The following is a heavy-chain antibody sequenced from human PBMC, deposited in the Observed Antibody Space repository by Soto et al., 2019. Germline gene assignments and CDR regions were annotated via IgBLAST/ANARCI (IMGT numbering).Heavy chain of an antibody. D-gene: IGHD4-17*01. CDR3: GRVNIGEPFDA. Sequence: AYVKISCTASAYTFTNYGIKWPRQARGQGIEWMGWFNPKNGNTNYAQTFEGRLTLTTDTSTSTAFMELSNLRSDDTAFCDCGRVNIGEPFDAWGQGTLVSVSS. J-gene: IGHJ4*02. V-gene: IGHV1-18*01. CDR2: FNPKNGNT. CDR1: AYTFTNYG.